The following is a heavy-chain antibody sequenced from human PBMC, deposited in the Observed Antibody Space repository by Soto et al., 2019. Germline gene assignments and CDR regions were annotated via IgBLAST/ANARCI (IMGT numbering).Heavy chain of an antibody. V-gene: IGHV3-9*01. CDR1: GFTFDDYA. CDR3: AKAGYDFWSGYYD. CDR2: ISWNSGSI. D-gene: IGHD3-3*01. Sequence: PGGSLRLSCAAPGFTFDDYAMHWVRQAPGKGLEWVSGISWNSGSIGYADSVKGRFTISRDNAKNSLYLQMNSLRAEDTALYYCAKAGYDFWSGYYDWGQGTLVTVSS. J-gene: IGHJ4*02.